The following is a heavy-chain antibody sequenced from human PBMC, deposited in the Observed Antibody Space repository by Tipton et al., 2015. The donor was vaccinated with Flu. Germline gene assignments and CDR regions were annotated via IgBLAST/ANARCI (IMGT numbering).Heavy chain of an antibody. V-gene: IGHV4-39*07. CDR2: IYDSGRI. J-gene: IGHJ4*02. D-gene: IGHD3-22*01. Sequence: GLVKPSETLSLICTVSGASVSGSRYYWAWIRQAPGKGPECIGTIYDSGRIYYNPSLKSRLIISVDTSKNQFSLRLSTVTAADTARYYCARVGDSSVAYGLDYWGQGTLVTVSS. CDR1: GASVSGSRYY. CDR3: ARVGDSSVAYGLDY.